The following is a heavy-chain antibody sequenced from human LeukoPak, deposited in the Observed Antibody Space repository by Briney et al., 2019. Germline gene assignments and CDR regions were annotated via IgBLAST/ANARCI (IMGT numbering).Heavy chain of an antibody. J-gene: IGHJ4*03. V-gene: IGHV3-7*01. CDR3: ARWQKGDSNYCYCDY. CDR2: IRPDGSES. Sequence: GGSLRLSCAASGFTFSNYWLSWVRQAPGKGLEWVANIRPDGSESQYVDSVKGRFTISRDNSKNSLYLQMNSLRAEETAVFYFARWQKGDSNYCYCDYWGQGTRVTVS. D-gene: IGHD4-11*01. CDR1: GFTFSNYW.